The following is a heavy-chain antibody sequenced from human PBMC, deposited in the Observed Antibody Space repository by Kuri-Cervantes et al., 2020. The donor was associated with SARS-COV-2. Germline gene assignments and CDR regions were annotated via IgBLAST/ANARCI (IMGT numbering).Heavy chain of an antibody. Sequence: GGSLRLSCAASGFTFSSYGMHWVRQAPGKGLGWVAVISYDGSNKYYADSVKGRFTISRDNSKNTLYLQMNSLRAEDTAVYYCAKDHSHDAFDIWGQGTMVTVSS. CDR3: AKDHSHDAFDI. CDR2: ISYDGSNK. CDR1: GFTFSSYG. V-gene: IGHV3-30*18. D-gene: IGHD6-13*01. J-gene: IGHJ3*02.